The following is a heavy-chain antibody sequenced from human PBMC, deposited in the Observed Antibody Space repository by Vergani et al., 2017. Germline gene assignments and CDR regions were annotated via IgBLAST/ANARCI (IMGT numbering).Heavy chain of an antibody. D-gene: IGHD1-1*01. CDR2: ISYDGTQK. V-gene: IGHV3-30*03. Sequence: QVHLVRSGGGVVQPGRSLRLSCVVSGFTSSYYGMHWVRRAPGKGLEWLAVISYDGTQKYYAESVKGRFTISRDNSKSTLYLLMKSLRTEDTSVYYCATKSCGTPGCQIGYIREWGQGTLVTVSS. CDR1: GFTSSYYG. CDR3: ATKSCGTPGCQIGYIRE. J-gene: IGHJ1*01.